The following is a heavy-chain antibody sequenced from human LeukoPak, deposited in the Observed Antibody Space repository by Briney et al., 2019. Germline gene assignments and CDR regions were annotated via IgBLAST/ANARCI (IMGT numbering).Heavy chain of an antibody. CDR3: ASTTGTTQSDAFDI. V-gene: IGHV1-2*02. CDR2: INPNSGGT. Sequence: ASVKVSCKASGYTFTGYYMHWVRQAPGQGLEWMGWINPNSGGTNYAQKFQGRVTMTRDTSISTAYVELSRLRSDDMAVYYCASTTGTTQSDAFDIWGQGTMVTVSS. CDR1: GYTFTGYY. J-gene: IGHJ3*02. D-gene: IGHD1-1*01.